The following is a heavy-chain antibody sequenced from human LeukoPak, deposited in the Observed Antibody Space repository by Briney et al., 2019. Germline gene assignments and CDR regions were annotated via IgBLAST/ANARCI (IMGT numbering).Heavy chain of an antibody. CDR1: GYTFTSYD. CDR3: ARDGWGGSYGNWFDP. J-gene: IGHJ5*02. D-gene: IGHD1-26*01. CDR2: INPNSGGT. V-gene: IGHV1-2*02. Sequence: ASVKVSCKASGYTFTSYDINWVRQATGQGLEWMGWINPNSGGTNYAQKFQGRVTMTRDTSISTAYMELSRLRSDDTAVYYCARDGWGGSYGNWFDPWGQGTLVTVSS.